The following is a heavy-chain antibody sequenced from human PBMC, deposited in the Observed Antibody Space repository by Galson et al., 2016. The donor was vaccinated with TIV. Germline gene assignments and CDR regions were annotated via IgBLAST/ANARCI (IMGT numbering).Heavy chain of an antibody. J-gene: IGHJ6*02. D-gene: IGHD3-3*01. V-gene: IGHV5-51*01. Sequence: QSGAEVKKPGGSLKISCKTSGYRFSHSWIGWVRQKPGKGLEWVGHIYPGDSDTRYSPSFQGHVTTSADTSIDTAYLQWGSLKASSTAIHTCARHGYDFSNGQDYFFYGMDVWGQGSTVTV. CDR2: IYPGDSDT. CDR3: ARHGYDFSNGQDYFFYGMDV. CDR1: GYRFSHSW.